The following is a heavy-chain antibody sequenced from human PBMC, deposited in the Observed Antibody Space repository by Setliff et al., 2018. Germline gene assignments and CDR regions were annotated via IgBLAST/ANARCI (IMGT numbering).Heavy chain of an antibody. J-gene: IGHJ4*02. D-gene: IGHD6-19*01. V-gene: IGHV4-34*08. CDR3: ATFGPCKGVSGTCPPRDS. CDR2: INHSGTT. CDR1: GGTFSDYY. Sequence: ETLSLTCAAYGGTFSDYYWTWIRQPPGKGLEWIGEINHSGTTNHHPSLRSRVTISVDTSKNHFSLRVSSVTAADTAVYFCATFGPCKGVSGTCPPRDSWGQGTLVTSPQ.